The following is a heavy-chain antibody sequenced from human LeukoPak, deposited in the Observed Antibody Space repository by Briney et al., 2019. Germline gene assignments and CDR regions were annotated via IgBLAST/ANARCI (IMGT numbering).Heavy chain of an antibody. D-gene: IGHD3-10*01. J-gene: IGHJ4*02. Sequence: GGSLRLSCAASGFTVSSNYMSWVRQAPGKGLEWVSVIYSGGSTYYADSVKGRFTISRDNSKNTLYLQMNSLRAEDTAVYYCARDEPGFGELREWGQGTLVTVSS. V-gene: IGHV3-53*01. CDR3: ARDEPGFGELRE. CDR2: IYSGGST. CDR1: GFTVSSNY.